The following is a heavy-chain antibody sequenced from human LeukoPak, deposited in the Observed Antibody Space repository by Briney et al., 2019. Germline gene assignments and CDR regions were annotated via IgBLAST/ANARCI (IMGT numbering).Heavy chain of an antibody. V-gene: IGHV4-4*07. CDR3: ARDFRRGSQLWFTEFWFDP. CDR1: GGSISSYY. Sequence: SETLSLTCTVSGGSISSYYWIWIREPAGKGLECIGRIYTSGSTNYNPSLKSRVTMSGDTSKNQFSLKLSSVTAADTAVYYCARDFRRGSQLWFTEFWFDPWGQGTLVTVSS. CDR2: IYTSGST. J-gene: IGHJ5*02. D-gene: IGHD5-18*01.